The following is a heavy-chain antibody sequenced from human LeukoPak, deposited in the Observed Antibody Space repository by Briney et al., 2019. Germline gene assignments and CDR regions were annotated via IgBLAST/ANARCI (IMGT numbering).Heavy chain of an antibody. Sequence: ASVKVSCKASGYTLTGKFMHWVRQAPGQGLEWMGWIDPNSGGTDYEQKFRGRVTMTRDTSTSTAYMDLSRLRLDDTAVYYCARDREGLAYFDYWGQGTLVTVSS. CDR2: IDPNSGGT. CDR3: ARDREGLAYFDY. D-gene: IGHD3/OR15-3a*01. V-gene: IGHV1-2*02. J-gene: IGHJ4*02. CDR1: GYTLTGKF.